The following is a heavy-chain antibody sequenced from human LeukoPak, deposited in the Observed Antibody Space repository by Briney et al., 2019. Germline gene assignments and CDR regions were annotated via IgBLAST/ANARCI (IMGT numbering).Heavy chain of an antibody. Sequence: GRSLRLSCAASGFTFSSYAMHWVRQAPGEGLEWVAVISYDGSNKYYADSVKGRFTISRDNSKNTLYLQMNSLRAEDTAVYYCAREDDYNMDVWGKGTTVTVSS. CDR2: ISYDGSNK. D-gene: IGHD4/OR15-4a*01. CDR1: GFTFSSYA. V-gene: IGHV3-30*04. CDR3: AREDDYNMDV. J-gene: IGHJ6*03.